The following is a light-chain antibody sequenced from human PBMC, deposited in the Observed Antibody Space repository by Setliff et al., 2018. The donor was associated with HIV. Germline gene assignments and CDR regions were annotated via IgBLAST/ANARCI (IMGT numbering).Light chain of an antibody. V-gene: IGLV1-47*01. J-gene: IGLJ1*01. Sequence: KRVTISCSGSSSNIGSNYVHCYQQLPGTAPKVLIYRNIQRPSGVPDRFSASKSGTSSSLAITGLQADDEADYYCQSYDSSLSGFYVFGTGTKVTVL. CDR1: SSNIGSNY. CDR2: RNI. CDR3: QSYDSSLSGFYV.